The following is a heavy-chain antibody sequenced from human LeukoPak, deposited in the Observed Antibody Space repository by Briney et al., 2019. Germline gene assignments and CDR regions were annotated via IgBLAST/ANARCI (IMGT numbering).Heavy chain of an antibody. J-gene: IGHJ4*02. D-gene: IGHD4-23*01. CDR2: IYSGGKT. Sequence: PGGSLRLSCAASGFTFSSYAMSWVRQAPGKGLEWVSVIYSGGKTYYADSVKGRFTISRDNSKNTLYLQMNSLRAEDTAVYYCARGADRWNYFDYWGQGTLVTVSS. CDR1: GFTFSSYA. CDR3: ARGADRWNYFDY. V-gene: IGHV3-53*01.